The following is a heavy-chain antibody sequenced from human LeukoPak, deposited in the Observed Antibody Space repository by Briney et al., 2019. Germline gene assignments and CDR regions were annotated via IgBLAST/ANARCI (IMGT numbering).Heavy chain of an antibody. D-gene: IGHD3-10*01. CDR1: GFTFSGSA. Sequence: GGSLRLSCAASGFTFSGSAMHWVRQASGKGLEWVGRIRSKANSYATAFAASVKGRFTISRDDSKNTAYLQMNSLKTEDTAVYYCTSHYGSGSYYIGCWGQGTLVTVSS. CDR2: IRSKANSYAT. CDR3: TSHYGSGSYYIGC. V-gene: IGHV3-73*01. J-gene: IGHJ4*02.